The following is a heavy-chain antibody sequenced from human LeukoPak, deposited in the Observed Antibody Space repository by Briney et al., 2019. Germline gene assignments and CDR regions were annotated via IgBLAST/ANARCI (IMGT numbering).Heavy chain of an antibody. CDR3: ARGYGVGFDY. CDR1: GFPFSSYA. J-gene: IGHJ4*02. CDR2: ISSSSSYI. D-gene: IGHD4-17*01. V-gene: IGHV3-21*01. Sequence: GGSLRLSCAASGFPFSSYAMTWVRQAPGKGLEWVSSISSSSSYIYYADSVKGRFTISRDNAKNSLYLQMNSLRAEDTAVYYCARGYGVGFDYWGQGTLVTVSS.